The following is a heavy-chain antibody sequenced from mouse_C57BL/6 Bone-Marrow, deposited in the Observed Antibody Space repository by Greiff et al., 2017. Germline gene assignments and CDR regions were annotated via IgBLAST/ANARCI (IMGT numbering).Heavy chain of an antibody. V-gene: IGHV5-17*01. CDR3: ARGGYYFHYYAMDY. CDR2: ISSGSSTI. D-gene: IGHD2-3*01. CDR1: GFTFSDYG. J-gene: IGHJ4*01. Sequence: EVQGVESGGGLVKPGGSLKLSCAASGFTFSDYGMHWVRQAPEKGLEWVAYISSGSSTIYYADTVKGRFTISRDNAKNTLFLQMTSLRSEDTAMYYCARGGYYFHYYAMDYWGQGTSVTVSS.